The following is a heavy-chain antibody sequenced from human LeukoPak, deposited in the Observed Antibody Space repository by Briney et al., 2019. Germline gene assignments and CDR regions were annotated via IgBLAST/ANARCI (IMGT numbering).Heavy chain of an antibody. CDR2: IRSKAYGGTT. D-gene: IGHD4-17*01. CDR3: TSGLRRVAPVDY. CDR1: GFTFGDYA. J-gene: IGHJ4*02. Sequence: GRSLRLSCTASGFTFGDYAMSWVRQAPGKGLEWVGFIRSKAYGGTTEYAASVKGRFTISRDDSKSIAYLQMNSLKTEDTAVYYCTSGLRRVAPVDYWGQGTLVTVPS. V-gene: IGHV3-49*04.